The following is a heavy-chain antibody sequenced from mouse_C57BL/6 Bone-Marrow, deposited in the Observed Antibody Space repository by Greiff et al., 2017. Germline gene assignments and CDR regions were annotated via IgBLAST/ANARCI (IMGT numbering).Heavy chain of an antibody. CDR2: IWSGGST. Sequence: QVHVKQSGPGLVQPSQSLSITCTVSGFSLTSYGVHWVRQSPGKGLEWLGVIWSGGSTDYNAAFISRLSISKENSKSQVFFKMNSLQADDTAIYYCARKGAYWYFDVWGTGTTVTVSS. J-gene: IGHJ1*03. CDR1: GFSLTSYG. V-gene: IGHV2-2*01. CDR3: ARKGAYWYFDV.